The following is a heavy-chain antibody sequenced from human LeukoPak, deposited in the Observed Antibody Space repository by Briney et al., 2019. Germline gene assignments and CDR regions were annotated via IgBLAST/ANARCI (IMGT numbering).Heavy chain of an antibody. CDR3: ARDDVAWNDVHWFDP. CDR1: GFTFSYYT. J-gene: IGHJ5*02. V-gene: IGHV3-21*01. Sequence: PGESLRLSCAASGFTFSYYTMNWVRQAPGKGLEWVSSISSTTTYIYYADSVKGRFTISRDNAKNSLYLQMSSLRAEDTAVYYCARDDVAWNDVHWFDPWGQGTLVTVSS. D-gene: IGHD1-1*01. CDR2: ISSTTTYI.